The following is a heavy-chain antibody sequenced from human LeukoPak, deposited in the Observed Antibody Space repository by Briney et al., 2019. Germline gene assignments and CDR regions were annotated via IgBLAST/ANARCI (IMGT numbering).Heavy chain of an antibody. Sequence: PGGSLRLSCAASGFTFSSYAMSWVRQAPGKGLEWVSAISGSGGSTYYADSVKGRFTISRGNSKNTLYLQMNSLRAEDTAVYHCAKDKAAAERETDYWGQGTLVTVSS. CDR1: GFTFSSYA. D-gene: IGHD6-13*01. J-gene: IGHJ4*02. CDR2: ISGSGGST. V-gene: IGHV3-23*01. CDR3: AKDKAAAERETDY.